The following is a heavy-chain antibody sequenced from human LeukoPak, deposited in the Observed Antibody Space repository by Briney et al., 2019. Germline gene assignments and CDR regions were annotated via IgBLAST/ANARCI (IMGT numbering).Heavy chain of an antibody. J-gene: IGHJ5*02. D-gene: IGHD3-10*01. CDR3: AKGKKVTMVRGVTWFDP. CDR1: GFTFNKYA. Sequence: GGSLRLSCAVSGFTFNKYAMNWVRQAPGKGLEWVSIISASGDDTKDADSVKGRFTISRDNSKNTLYLQMNSLRAEDTAVYYCAKGKKVTMVRGVTWFDPWGQGTLVTVSS. V-gene: IGHV3-23*01. CDR2: ISASGDDT.